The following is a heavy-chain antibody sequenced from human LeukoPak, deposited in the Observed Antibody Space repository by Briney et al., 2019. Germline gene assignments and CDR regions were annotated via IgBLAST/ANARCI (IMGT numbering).Heavy chain of an antibody. V-gene: IGHV3-23*01. D-gene: IGHD5-24*01. CDR2: ISGSGGGT. Sequence: GGSLRLSCAAYGFTFSGYAMSWVRQAPGKGLEWVPLISGSGGGTYYADSVKGRFTIFRGNSKKTQYLQMNSLRGEDTAVYYCAKTGTEDGYNIYFDHWGQGTLVTVSS. CDR3: AKTGTEDGYNIYFDH. CDR1: GFTFSGYA. J-gene: IGHJ4*02.